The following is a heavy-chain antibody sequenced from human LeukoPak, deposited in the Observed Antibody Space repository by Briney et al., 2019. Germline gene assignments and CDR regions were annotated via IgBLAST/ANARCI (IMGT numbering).Heavy chain of an antibody. CDR3: GRALFIEVGGWYFDF. CDR1: GFIFGDFA. Sequence: PGGSLRLSWTGSGFIFGDFAVNWVRQTPGRGLEWLSFITSEGYDDVKEYAASVRCRFTISIDDSRGVAYLQMNRLTTEDTGVYYCGRALFIEVGGWYFDFWGQGTLVTVSS. V-gene: IGHV3-49*04. D-gene: IGHD1-26*01. CDR2: ITSEGYDDVK. J-gene: IGHJ4*02.